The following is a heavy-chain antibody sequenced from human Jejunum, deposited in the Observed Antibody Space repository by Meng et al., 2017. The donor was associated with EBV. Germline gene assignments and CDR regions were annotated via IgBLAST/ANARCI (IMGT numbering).Heavy chain of an antibody. CDR2: IYYSGST. Sequence: QVPGTGPGLGKPPETLSFTGTVPGGSGNGGNVSWSWIRQPPGKGLEWIGYIYYSGSTNYIPSLKSRVTISLDTSKNQFSLKLSSVTAADTAVYYCAGLRYSGYDRAFDYWGQGALVTVSS. D-gene: IGHD5-12*01. CDR3: AGLRYSGYDRAFDY. J-gene: IGHJ4*02. V-gene: IGHV4-61*01. CDR1: GGSGNGGNVS.